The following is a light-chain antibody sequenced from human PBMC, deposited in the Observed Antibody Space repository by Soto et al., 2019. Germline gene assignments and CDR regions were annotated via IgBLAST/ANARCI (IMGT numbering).Light chain of an antibody. V-gene: IGKV3-11*01. J-gene: IGKJ1*01. Sequence: EIVLTQSPATLSLCPGGRATLSCRASQSVSTNLAWYQQKPGQAPMLLIYDASNSATGIPARFSGSVSGTDFTLTISSLEPEDFAVYYCQQRTNWPPWTFGPGTKVDIK. CDR2: DAS. CDR1: QSVSTN. CDR3: QQRTNWPPWT.